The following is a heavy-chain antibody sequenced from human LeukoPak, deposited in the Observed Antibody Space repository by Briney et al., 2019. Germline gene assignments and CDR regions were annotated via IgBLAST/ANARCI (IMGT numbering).Heavy chain of an antibody. D-gene: IGHD6-13*01. CDR1: GGPFSGYY. V-gene: IGHV4-34*01. Sequence: SETLSLTCAVYGGPFSGYYWSWIRQPPGKGLEWIGEINHSGSTNYNPSLKSRVTISVDTSKNQFSLKLSSVTAADTAVYYCARGKRGYSSSWYDYWGQGTLVTVSS. CDR3: ARGKRGYSSSWYDY. CDR2: INHSGST. J-gene: IGHJ4*02.